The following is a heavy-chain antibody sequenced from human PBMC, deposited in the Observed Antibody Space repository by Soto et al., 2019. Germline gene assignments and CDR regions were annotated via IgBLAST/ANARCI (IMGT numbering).Heavy chain of an antibody. D-gene: IGHD6-19*01. V-gene: IGHV1-18*01. CDR2: ISAYNGNT. CDR3: ARSLAVALPLWFDP. Sequence: ASVKVSCKASGYTFTSYGISWVRQAPGQGLEWMGWISAYNGNTSYAQKLQGRVTMTTDTSTSTAYMELRSLRSDDTAVYYCARSLAVALPLWFDPWGQGTLVTVSS. J-gene: IGHJ5*02. CDR1: GYTFTSYG.